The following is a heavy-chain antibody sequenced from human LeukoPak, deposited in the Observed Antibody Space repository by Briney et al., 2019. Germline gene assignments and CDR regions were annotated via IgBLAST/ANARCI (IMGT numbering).Heavy chain of an antibody. D-gene: IGHD6-19*01. CDR1: GFTFRSYA. V-gene: IGHV3-23*01. CDR2: ISGSGATT. CDR3: TKRLGSSSIPEAFDV. Sequence: GGSLRLSCAASGFTFRSYAMSWVRQAPGKGLEWVSGISGSGATTYQADSVKGRFTISRDNSKNTIYLQMNSLRGEDTAVYYCTKRLGSSSIPEAFDVWGQGTMVTV. J-gene: IGHJ3*01.